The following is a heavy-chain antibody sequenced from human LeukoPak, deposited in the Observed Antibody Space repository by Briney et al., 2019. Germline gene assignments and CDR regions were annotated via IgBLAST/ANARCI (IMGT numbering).Heavy chain of an antibody. V-gene: IGHV4-4*07. CDR2: IYTSGST. D-gene: IGHD1-26*01. Sequence: SETLSLTCTVSGGSISSYYWSWIRQPAGKGLEWIGRIYTSGSTNYNPSLKSRVTMSVDTSKTQFSLKLSSVTAADTAVYYCARELWELSAFDYWGQGTLVTVSS. CDR3: ARELWELSAFDY. J-gene: IGHJ4*02. CDR1: GGSISSYY.